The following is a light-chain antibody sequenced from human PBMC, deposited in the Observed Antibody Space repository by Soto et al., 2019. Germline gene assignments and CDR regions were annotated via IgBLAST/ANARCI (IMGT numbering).Light chain of an antibody. V-gene: IGLV1-40*01. CDR1: SSNIGAGYD. Sequence: QSVLTQPPSVCGAPGQRVTISCTGSSSNIGAGYDVHWYQQLPGTAPKLLIYGNSNRPSGAPDRFSGSKSGTSASLAITGLQAEDEADYYCQSYDSSLSGWVFGGGTKLTVL. CDR2: GNS. J-gene: IGLJ3*02. CDR3: QSYDSSLSGWV.